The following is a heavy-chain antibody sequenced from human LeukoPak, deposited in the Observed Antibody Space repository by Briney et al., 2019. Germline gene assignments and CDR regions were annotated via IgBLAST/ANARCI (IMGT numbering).Heavy chain of an antibody. V-gene: IGHV5-51*01. J-gene: IGHJ4*02. CDR2: IYPGDSDT. Sequence: GESLKISCKGSGYSSTSYWIGWVRQMPGKGLEWMGIIYPGDSDTRYSPSFQGQVTISADKSISTAYLQWSSLKASDTAMYYCARHRGSFSSSWYFDYWGQGTLVTVSS. D-gene: IGHD6-13*01. CDR3: ARHRGSFSSSWYFDY. CDR1: GYSSTSYW.